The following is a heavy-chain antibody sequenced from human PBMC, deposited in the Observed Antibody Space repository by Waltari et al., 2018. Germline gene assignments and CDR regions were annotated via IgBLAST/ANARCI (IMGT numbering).Heavy chain of an antibody. CDR2: IYYSGST. V-gene: IGHV4-39*01. Sequence: QLQLQESGPGLVKPSETLSLTCTVSGGSISSSSYYWGWIRQPPGKGLEWIGSIYYSGSTYYNPSLKSRVTISVDTSKNQFSLKLSSVTAADTAVYYCARRGTLVYYFDYWGQGTLVTVSS. CDR1: GGSISSSSYY. CDR3: ARRGTLVYYFDY. J-gene: IGHJ4*02. D-gene: IGHD1-7*01.